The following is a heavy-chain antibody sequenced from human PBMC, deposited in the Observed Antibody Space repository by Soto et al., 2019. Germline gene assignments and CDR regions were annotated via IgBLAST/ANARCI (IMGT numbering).Heavy chain of an antibody. CDR3: ARVVQDFWSGYFDY. CDR2: IYYSGST. V-gene: IGHV4-30-4*01. Sequence: SETLSLTCTVSGGSISSGDYYWSWIRQPPGKGLEWIGYIYYSGSTYYNPSLKSRVTISVDTSKNQFSLKLSSVTAADTAVYYCARVVQDFWSGYFDYWGQGTLVTVSS. CDR1: GGSISSGDYY. J-gene: IGHJ4*02. D-gene: IGHD3-3*01.